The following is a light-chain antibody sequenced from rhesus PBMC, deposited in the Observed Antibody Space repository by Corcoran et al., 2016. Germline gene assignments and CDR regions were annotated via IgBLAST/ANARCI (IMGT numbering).Light chain of an antibody. J-gene: IGKJ1*01. V-gene: IGKV1-36*02. Sequence: DIQMTQSPSSLSASVGDRVTITCRASQGISDYLNWYQQKPGKAPKRLIYAASNLESGVPSRFSGSGSGTDFTLTISSLHPVDFAAYYCLQGYSTPWTFGHGTKVKIK. CDR2: AAS. CDR1: QGISDY. CDR3: LQGYSTPWT.